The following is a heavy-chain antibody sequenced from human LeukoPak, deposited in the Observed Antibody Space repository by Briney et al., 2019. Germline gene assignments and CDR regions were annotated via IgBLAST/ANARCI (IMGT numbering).Heavy chain of an antibody. J-gene: IGHJ6*04. CDR3: ASVSGGVVVPAANLGFYYYYGMDV. CDR1: GCSISSGYY. CDR2: IYHSGST. V-gene: IGHV4-38-2*01. D-gene: IGHD2-2*01. Sequence: SETLSLTCAVSGCSISSGYYWGWIRQPPGKGLEWIGSIYHSGSTYYNPSLKSRVTISVDTSKNQFSLKLSSVTAADTAVYYCASVSGGVVVPAANLGFYYYYGMDVWGKGTPVTVSS.